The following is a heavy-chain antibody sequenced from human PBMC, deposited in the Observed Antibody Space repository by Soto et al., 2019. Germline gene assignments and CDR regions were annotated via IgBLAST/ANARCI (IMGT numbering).Heavy chain of an antibody. CDR1: GGTFSSYT. J-gene: IGHJ6*02. CDR2: IIPILGIA. Sequence: QVQLVQSGAEVKKPGSSVKVSCKASGGTFSSYTISWVRQAPGQGLEWMGRIIPILGIANYAQKFQGRVTITADKSTSTAYMELSSLRPEDTAVDYCVYGDYRNYYYDGRDVWGQGTTVTVSS. CDR3: VYGDYRNYYYDGRDV. D-gene: IGHD4-17*01. V-gene: IGHV1-69*02.